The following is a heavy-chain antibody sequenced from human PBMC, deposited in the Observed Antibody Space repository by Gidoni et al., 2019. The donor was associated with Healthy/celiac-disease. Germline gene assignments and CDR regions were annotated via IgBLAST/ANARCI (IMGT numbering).Heavy chain of an antibody. D-gene: IGHD3-22*01. CDR2: IYSGGST. J-gene: IGHJ6*02. CDR3: ARDHREDYYDSSGYRAYYYYGMDV. Sequence: EVQLVESGGGLIQPGGSLRLSCAASGFTVSSNYMSWVRQAPGKGLEWVAVIYSGGSTYYADSVKGRFTISRDNSKNTLYLQMNSLRAEDTAVYYCARDHREDYYDSSGYRAYYYYGMDVWGQGTTVTVSS. V-gene: IGHV3-53*01. CDR1: GFTVSSNY.